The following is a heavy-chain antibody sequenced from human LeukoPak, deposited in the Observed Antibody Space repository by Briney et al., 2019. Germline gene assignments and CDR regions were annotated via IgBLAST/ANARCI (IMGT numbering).Heavy chain of an antibody. Sequence: GGSLRLSCVGSGFSLNEYGIHWVRQAPGKGLEWVAVVSYDGSHKYYADSVKGRFTISRDTSSDTVSLQMNSLRVEDTAFYYCARDRTNMMVLGHDSGLDCWGQGTLVTVSS. CDR1: GFSLNEYG. CDR3: ARDRTNMMVLGHDSGLDC. V-gene: IGHV3-30*03. D-gene: IGHD3-22*01. J-gene: IGHJ4*02. CDR2: VSYDGSHK.